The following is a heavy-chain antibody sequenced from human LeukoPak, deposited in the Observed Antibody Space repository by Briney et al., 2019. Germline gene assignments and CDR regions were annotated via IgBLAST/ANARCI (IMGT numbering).Heavy chain of an antibody. CDR2: ISSGSNYK. CDR1: GFNFSDYS. D-gene: IGHD2-21*01. CDR3: AIMPLAYSYNGMDV. Sequence: GGSLRLSCVASGFNFSDYSINWVRQSPGKGLEWLSSISSGSNYKYYTDSVKGRFTISRDNTKNSLFLHMSSLSADDTALYYCAIMPLAYSYNGMDVWGQGTAVTVS. J-gene: IGHJ6*02. V-gene: IGHV3-21*01.